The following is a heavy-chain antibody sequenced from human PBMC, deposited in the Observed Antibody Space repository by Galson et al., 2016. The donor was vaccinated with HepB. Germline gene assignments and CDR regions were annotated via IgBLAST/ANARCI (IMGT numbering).Heavy chain of an antibody. CDR3: AKDRSSGSGSFGY. J-gene: IGHJ4*02. CDR2: IYYSGST. V-gene: IGHV4-39*07. D-gene: IGHD3-10*01. CDR1: GGSISSSTYY. Sequence: LSLTCTVSGGSISSSTYYWGWIRQPPGKGLEWIGSIYYSGSTYYNPSLKSRVTISVDTSKNQFSLKLSSVTAADTAVYFCAKDRSSGSGSFGYWGQGTLVTVSS.